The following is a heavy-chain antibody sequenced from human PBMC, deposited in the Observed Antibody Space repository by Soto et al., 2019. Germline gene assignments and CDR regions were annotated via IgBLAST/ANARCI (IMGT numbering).Heavy chain of an antibody. CDR2: ISAYNGNT. D-gene: IGHD2-15*01. V-gene: IGHV1-18*01. CDR3: ARECVGGSCYYYYGMDV. Sequence: QVQLVQSGAEVKKPGASVKVSCKASGYTFTSYGISWVRQAPGQGLEWMGWISAYNGNTNYAQKLQGRVTMTTDTSTSTAYMELRSLRSDDKAVYYCARECVGGSCYYYYGMDVWGQGTTVTVSS. CDR1: GYTFTSYG. J-gene: IGHJ6*02.